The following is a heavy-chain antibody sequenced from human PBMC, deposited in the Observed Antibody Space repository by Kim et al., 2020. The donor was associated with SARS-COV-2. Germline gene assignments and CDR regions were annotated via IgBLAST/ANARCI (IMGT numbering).Heavy chain of an antibody. J-gene: IGHJ5*02. V-gene: IGHV4-34*01. CDR3: AREGGVVVPAAIGWFDP. CDR1: GGSFSGYY. D-gene: IGHD2-2*02. Sequence: SETLSLTCAVYGGSFSGYYWSWIRQPPGKGLEWIGEINHSGSTNYNPSLKSRVTISVDTSKNQFSLKLSSVTAADTAVYYCAREGGVVVPAAIGWFDPWGQGTLVTVSS. CDR2: INHSGST.